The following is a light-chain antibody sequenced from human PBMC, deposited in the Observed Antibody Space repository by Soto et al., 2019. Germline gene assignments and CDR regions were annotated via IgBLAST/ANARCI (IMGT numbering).Light chain of an antibody. CDR3: QQSYSTVYA. V-gene: IGKV1-39*01. J-gene: IGKJ2*01. Sequence: DIQMTQSPSSLSASVGDRVTITCRASQSISSYLNWYQQKPGKAPKLLIYAASSLQSGVPSRFSGSGSGTDFTLPISSLQPEDCATYYCQQSYSTVYAFGQGTKVDIK. CDR1: QSISSY. CDR2: AAS.